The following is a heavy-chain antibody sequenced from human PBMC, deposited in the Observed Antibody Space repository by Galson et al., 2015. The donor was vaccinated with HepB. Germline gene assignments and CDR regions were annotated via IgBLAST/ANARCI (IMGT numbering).Heavy chain of an antibody. J-gene: IGHJ4*02. V-gene: IGHV3-33*01. CDR3: ARTNSGRYWPGLDS. Sequence: SLRLSCAASGFTFSNYGMHWVRQAPGKGLEWVAVIWYDGSNQYYADSVKGRFTISRDSSKNTLYLEMSSLRAEDTALYYCARTNSGRYWPGLDSWGQKTLVTVSS. D-gene: IGHD1-26*01. CDR1: GFTFSNYG. CDR2: IWYDGSNQ.